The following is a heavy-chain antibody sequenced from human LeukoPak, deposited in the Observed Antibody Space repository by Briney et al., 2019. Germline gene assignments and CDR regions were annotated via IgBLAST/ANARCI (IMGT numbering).Heavy chain of an antibody. D-gene: IGHD2-2*02. J-gene: IGHJ4*02. CDR2: INHSGST. Sequence: SETLSLTCAVYGGSFSGYYWSWIRQPPGKGLEWIGEINHSGSTNYNPSLKSRVTISVDTSKNQFSLKLSSVTAADTAVYYCARATLYHPPDYWGQGTLVTVSS. CDR1: GGSFSGYY. V-gene: IGHV4-34*01. CDR3: ARATLYHPPDY.